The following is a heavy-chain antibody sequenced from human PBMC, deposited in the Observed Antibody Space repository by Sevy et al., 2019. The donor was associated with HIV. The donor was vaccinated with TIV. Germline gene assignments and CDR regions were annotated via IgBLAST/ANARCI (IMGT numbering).Heavy chain of an antibody. J-gene: IGHJ6*02. CDR3: AMRPPYCTNGVCYGHGMDV. V-gene: IGHV4-34*01. CDR2: INHSGST. Sequence: SETLSLTCAVYGGSFSGYYWSWIRQPPGKGLEWIGEINHSGSTNYNPSLKSRVTISVDTSKNQFSLKLSSVTAADTAVYYCAMRPPYCTNGVCYGHGMDVWGQGTTVTVSS. D-gene: IGHD2-8*01. CDR1: GGSFSGYY.